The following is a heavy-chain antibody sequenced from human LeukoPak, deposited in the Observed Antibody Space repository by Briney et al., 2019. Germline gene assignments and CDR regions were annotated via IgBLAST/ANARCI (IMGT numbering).Heavy chain of an antibody. Sequence: GGSLRLSCAASGFPFKSYAMSWVRQAPGKGLEWISYISSGVTTEYYADSVKGRFTISRDDARDSLYLQMESPRAEDTAVYYCARFNLGWLDPWGQGALVTVSS. D-gene: IGHD1-20*01. CDR2: ISSGVTTE. CDR3: ARFNLGWLDP. J-gene: IGHJ5*02. CDR1: GFPFKSYA. V-gene: IGHV3-48*01.